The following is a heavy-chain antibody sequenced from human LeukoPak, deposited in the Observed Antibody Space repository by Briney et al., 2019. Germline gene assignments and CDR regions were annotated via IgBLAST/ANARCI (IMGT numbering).Heavy chain of an antibody. CDR2: MYTSGAT. Sequence: PSETLSLTCSVSGGSISGYFWSWIRQPAGKGLEWIGRMYTSGATNYNPSLKSRVTMSVDTSENQFSLKLSSVTAADTAVYYCARAILVVHDVFDIWGQGTMVTVSS. D-gene: IGHD2-2*01. CDR1: GGSISGYF. CDR3: ARAILVVHDVFDI. J-gene: IGHJ3*02. V-gene: IGHV4-4*07.